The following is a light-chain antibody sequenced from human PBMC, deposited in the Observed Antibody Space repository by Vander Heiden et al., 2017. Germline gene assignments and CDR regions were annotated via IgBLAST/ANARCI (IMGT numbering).Light chain of an antibody. Sequence: VQSGTTACTSSSGDVGRYNHVYWYQQNPGKAPKLMIYEVSERPSGVPERFSGSKSGNTVSLTICGLQAEDEADYYCRSSAGSSTLVVFGGGTKLTVL. J-gene: IGLJ2*01. CDR2: EVS. CDR1: SGDVGRYNH. V-gene: IGLV2-23*02. CDR3: RSSAGSSTLVV.